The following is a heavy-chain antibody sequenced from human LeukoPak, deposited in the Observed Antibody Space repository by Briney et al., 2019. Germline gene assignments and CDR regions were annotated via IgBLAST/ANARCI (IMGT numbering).Heavy chain of an antibody. CDR1: GFTVSSNY. D-gene: IGHD1-1*01. Sequence: GSLRLSCAASGFTVSSNYMSWVRQAPGQGLEWIGNAYHSGSTNYNPSLKSRVTISVDTSKNQFSLTLTSVTAADTAVYYCVVEQLATPWNYWGQGTLVTVSS. CDR3: VVEQLATPWNY. CDR2: AYHSGST. V-gene: IGHV4-4*02. J-gene: IGHJ4*02.